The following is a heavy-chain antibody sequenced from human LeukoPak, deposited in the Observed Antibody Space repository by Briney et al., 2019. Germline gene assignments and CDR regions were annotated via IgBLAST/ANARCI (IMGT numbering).Heavy chain of an antibody. J-gene: IGHJ6*03. V-gene: IGHV1-18*01. D-gene: IGHD3-10*01. CDR2: ISAYNGNT. CDR1: GYTFTSYG. CDR3: ARAPSGAYYYYYMDV. Sequence: GASVKVSCKASGYTFTSYGISWVRQAPGQGLEWMGWISAYNGNTNYAQKLQGRVTMTTDTSTSTAYMELRSLRSDDTAVYYCARAPSGAYYYYYMDVWGKGTTVTVSS.